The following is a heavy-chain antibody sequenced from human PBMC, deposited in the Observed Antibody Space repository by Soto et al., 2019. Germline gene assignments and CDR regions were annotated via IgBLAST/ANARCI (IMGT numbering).Heavy chain of an antibody. CDR2: IYYSGNT. CDR1: GGSISSSSYY. CDR3: ARHSPGYYYYGMDV. Sequence: QLQLQESGPGLVKPSETLSLTCTVSGGSISSSSYYWGWIRQPPGKGLEWIGSIYYSGNTHSNPSRKSRVTISVDTVTNQFSLKRSSVTAADTAVYYCARHSPGYYYYGMDVWGQGTTVTVSS. J-gene: IGHJ6*02. V-gene: IGHV4-39*01.